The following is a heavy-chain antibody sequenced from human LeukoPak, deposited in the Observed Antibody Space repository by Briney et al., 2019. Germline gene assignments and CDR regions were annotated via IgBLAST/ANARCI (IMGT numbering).Heavy chain of an antibody. CDR1: GASISSYY. V-gene: IGHV4-59*01. Sequence: SETLSLNCTVSGASISSYYWSWIRQSPDKGLEWMGYIYNSGTTSYNPSLKSRLTISLDTSRNQASLKLTSVTAADTAMYYCARDTVAAILWGQGTLVTVSS. CDR3: ARDTVAAIL. J-gene: IGHJ4*02. D-gene: IGHD2-21*02. CDR2: IYNSGTT.